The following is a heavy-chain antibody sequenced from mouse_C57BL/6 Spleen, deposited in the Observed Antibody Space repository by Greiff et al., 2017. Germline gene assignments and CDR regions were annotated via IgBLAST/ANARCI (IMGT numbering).Heavy chain of an antibody. V-gene: IGHV1-54*01. D-gene: IGHD2-4*01. J-gene: IGHJ3*01. CDR1: GYAFTNYL. Sequence: QVQLQSGAELVRPGTSVKVSCKASGYAFTNYLIEWVNQRPGQGLEWIGVINPGSGGTNYNEKFEGKATLTADKSSSTAYMQLRSLTSEASAVYFCATHYYDYDGFAYWGQGTLVTVSA. CDR3: ATHYYDYDGFAY. CDR2: INPGSGGT.